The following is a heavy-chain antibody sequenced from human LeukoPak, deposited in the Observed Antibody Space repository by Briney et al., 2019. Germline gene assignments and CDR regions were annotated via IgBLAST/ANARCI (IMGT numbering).Heavy chain of an antibody. Sequence: PSETLSLTCTVSGGSISSGGYYWSWIRQHPGKGLEWIGYIYYSGSTYYNPSLKSRVTISVDTSKNQFSLKLSSVTAADTAVYYCARAREVYGGKEYYFDYWGQGTLVTVSS. CDR3: ARAREVYGGKEYYFDY. CDR1: GGSISSGGYY. CDR2: IYYSGST. V-gene: IGHV4-31*03. J-gene: IGHJ4*02. D-gene: IGHD4-23*01.